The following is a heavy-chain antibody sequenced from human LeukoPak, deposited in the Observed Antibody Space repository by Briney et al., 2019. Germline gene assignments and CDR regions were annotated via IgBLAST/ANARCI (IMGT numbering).Heavy chain of an antibody. CDR2: ITPIFGTA. D-gene: IGHD3-10*01. V-gene: IGHV1-69*01. Sequence: SVKVSCKASGGTFSSYAISWVRQAPGQGLEWMGGITPIFGTANYAQKFQGRVTITADESTSTAYMELSSLRSEDTAVYYCAREQSAATRYYSLAYYFDYWGQGTLVTVSS. CDR3: AREQSAATRYYSLAYYFDY. CDR1: GGTFSSYA. J-gene: IGHJ4*02.